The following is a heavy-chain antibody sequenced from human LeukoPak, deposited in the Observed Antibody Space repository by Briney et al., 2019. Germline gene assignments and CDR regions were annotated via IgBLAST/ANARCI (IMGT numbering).Heavy chain of an antibody. CDR2: ISAHNGDT. D-gene: IGHD6-19*01. CDR1: NYTFTRYG. J-gene: IGHJ4*02. V-gene: IGHV1-18*01. Sequence: PWASVKVSCNTSNYTFTRYGIIWVRQAPGQGLEWMGRISAHNGDTNYAHKYQGRVTMTTDTSTTTAYMELRSLRSDDTAVYYCARDPSSGWFARGDYWGQGTLVTVSS. CDR3: ARDPSSGWFARGDY.